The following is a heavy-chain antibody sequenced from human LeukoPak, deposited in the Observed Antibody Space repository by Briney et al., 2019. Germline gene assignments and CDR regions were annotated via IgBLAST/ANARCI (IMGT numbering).Heavy chain of an antibody. CDR3: ARDWVGAALADAFDI. CDR2: IESKTDGGTT. CDR1: GFSFSDAW. D-gene: IGHD1-26*01. J-gene: IGHJ3*02. V-gene: IGHV3-15*04. Sequence: GGSMRLSCAASGFSFSDAWMSWVRQIPGKGLEWVGRIESKTDGGTTDYAAPVKGRFTISRDDSTNTLFLQMNSLRAEDTAVYYCARDWVGAALADAFDIWGQGTMVTVSS.